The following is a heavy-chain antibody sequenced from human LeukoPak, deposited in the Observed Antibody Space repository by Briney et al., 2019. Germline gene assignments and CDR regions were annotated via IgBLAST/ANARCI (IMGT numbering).Heavy chain of an antibody. CDR2: IIPIFGTA. CDR3: ARARAATPYYYYGMDV. Sequence: GASVKVSCKAYGGTFSSYAISWVRQAPGQGLEWMGGIIPIFGTANYAQKFQGRVTITADESTSTAYMELSSLRSEDTAVYYCARARAATPYYYYGMDVWGQGTTVTVSS. V-gene: IGHV1-69*13. J-gene: IGHJ6*02. D-gene: IGHD2-15*01. CDR1: GGTFSSYA.